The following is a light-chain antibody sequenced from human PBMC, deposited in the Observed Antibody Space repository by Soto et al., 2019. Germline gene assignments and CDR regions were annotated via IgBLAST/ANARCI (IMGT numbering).Light chain of an antibody. V-gene: IGKV3-20*01. J-gene: IGKJ1*01. Sequence: ETVLTQSPGTLSLSPGQRATLSCRARQTIRSDYLAWYRQTPGQAPRLLIYGASNRATGIADRFSGSGSGTDVTLVISRLEPEDFALYYCPQYGSSPWTFGQGTKVAIK. CDR2: GAS. CDR3: PQYGSSPWT. CDR1: QTIRSDY.